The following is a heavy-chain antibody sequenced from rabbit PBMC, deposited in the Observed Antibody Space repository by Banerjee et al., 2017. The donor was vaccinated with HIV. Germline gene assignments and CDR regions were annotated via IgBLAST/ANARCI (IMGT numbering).Heavy chain of an antibody. CDR2: INAITGKA. CDR1: GFSFSNKAV. CDR3: ARPPYTGTTGYGFGL. D-gene: IGHD1-1*01. J-gene: IGHJ4*01. V-gene: IGHV1S45*01. Sequence: EQLVESGGGLVQPEGSLTLTCTASGFSFSNKAVMCWVRQAPGKGLEWIACINAITGKAVYASWAKGRFTFSRTSSTTVTLQMTSLTGADTATYFCARPPYTGTTGYGFGLWGPGTLVTVS.